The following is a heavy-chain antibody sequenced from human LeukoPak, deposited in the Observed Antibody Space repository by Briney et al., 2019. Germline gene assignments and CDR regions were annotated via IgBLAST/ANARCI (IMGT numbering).Heavy chain of an antibody. CDR1: GFTFSTYT. CDR3: AIDPNWGTHS. J-gene: IGHJ4*02. D-gene: IGHD7-27*01. V-gene: IGHV3-23*01. CDR2: IGDNGGGI. Sequence: GGSLRLSCAASGFTFSTYTMYWVRHPPGKRLEWVSIIGDNGGGIHYADSVKGRFTISRDNFKNALYLQMNSLRVEDTAVYYCAIDPNWGTHSWGQGVLVTVSS.